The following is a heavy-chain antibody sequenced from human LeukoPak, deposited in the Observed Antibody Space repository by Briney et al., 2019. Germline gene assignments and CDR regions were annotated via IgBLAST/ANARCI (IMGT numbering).Heavy chain of an antibody. V-gene: IGHV7-4-1*02. CDR2: INTNTGNP. Sequence: ASVKVSCKASGYTFTSYAMNWVRQAPGQGLEWMGWINTNTGNPTYAQGFTGRFVFSLDTSVSTAYLQISSLKAEDTAVYYCARKKGGGYDSLVPLDYWGQGTLVTVSS. CDR3: ARKKGGGYDSLVPLDY. CDR1: GYTFTSYA. J-gene: IGHJ4*02. D-gene: IGHD5-12*01.